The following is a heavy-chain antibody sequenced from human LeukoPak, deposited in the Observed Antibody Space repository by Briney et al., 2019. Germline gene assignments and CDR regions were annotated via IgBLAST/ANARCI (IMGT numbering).Heavy chain of an antibody. CDR3: ARDWDYYDSGGQEALYCYYGMDV. V-gene: IGHV1-69*04. CDR2: IIPILGIA. J-gene: IGHJ6*02. CDR1: GGTFSSYA. Sequence: GASVKVSCKASGGTFSSYAISWVRQAPGQGLEWMGRIIPILGIANYAQKFQGRVTITADKSTSTAYMELSSLRSEDTAVYYCARDWDYYDSGGQEALYCYYGMDVWGQGTTVTVSS. D-gene: IGHD3-22*01.